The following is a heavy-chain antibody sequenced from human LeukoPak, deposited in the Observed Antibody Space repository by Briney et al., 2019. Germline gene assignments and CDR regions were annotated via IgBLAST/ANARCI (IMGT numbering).Heavy chain of an antibody. J-gene: IGHJ4*02. V-gene: IGHV3-11*04. CDR2: IQRSGSIA. Sequence: GGTLRLYCAVAGFTFSAYYMSWIRQAPGKGLEWVSYIQRSGSIAFCADSVKGRFPISKDNAKNSLYLQRNRRRAEDTAVYYCARDTGDFWSGYANPYDFDYWGEGTLVTVSS. CDR3: ARDTGDFWSGYANPYDFDY. CDR1: GFTFSAYY. D-gene: IGHD3-3*01.